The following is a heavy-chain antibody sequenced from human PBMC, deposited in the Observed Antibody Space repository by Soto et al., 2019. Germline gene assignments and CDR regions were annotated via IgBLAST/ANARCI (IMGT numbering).Heavy chain of an antibody. D-gene: IGHD3-10*01. Sequence: LRLSCISSGFTFRTYTMNWVRQAPGKGLEWVSGIRGFSPYTFYAESVKGRFTISRDNAKNSLYLQMDSLRAEDTAVYYCARDRGYDAHDYYYNAMDVWGQGTTVTVSS. CDR2: IRGFSPYT. J-gene: IGHJ6*02. V-gene: IGHV3-21*01. CDR3: ARDRGYDAHDYYYNAMDV. CDR1: GFTFRTYT.